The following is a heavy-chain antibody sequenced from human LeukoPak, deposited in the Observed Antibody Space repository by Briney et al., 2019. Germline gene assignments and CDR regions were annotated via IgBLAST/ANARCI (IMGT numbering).Heavy chain of an antibody. Sequence: GGSLRLSCAASGFRFSSYAMSWVRQAPGKGLEWVANIKQDGSEKYYVDSMKGRFTISRDNAKNSLYLQMNSLRAEDTALYYCVGDMDHWGQGTLVTVSS. CDR2: IKQDGSEK. CDR1: GFRFSSYA. CDR3: VGDMDH. V-gene: IGHV3-7*01. J-gene: IGHJ4*02.